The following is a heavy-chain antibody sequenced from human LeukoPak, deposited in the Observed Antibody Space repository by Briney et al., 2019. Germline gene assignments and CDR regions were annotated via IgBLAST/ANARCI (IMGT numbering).Heavy chain of an antibody. V-gene: IGHV4-39*02. J-gene: IGHJ4*02. CDR2: TYYDGST. D-gene: IGHD1-26*01. Sequence: SETLSLTCTVSGGSISSSSYYWGWIRQPPGKGLEWIGSTYYDGSTYYNPSLKSRVPISVDTSKTHFSLKLPSVTAADTAVYFCARRSDSGSDDGEDYFDYWGQGTLVTVSS. CDR1: GGSISSSSYY. CDR3: ARRSDSGSDDGEDYFDY.